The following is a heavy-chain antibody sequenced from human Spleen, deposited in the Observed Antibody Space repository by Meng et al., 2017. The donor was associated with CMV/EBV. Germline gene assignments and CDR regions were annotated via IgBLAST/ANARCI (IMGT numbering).Heavy chain of an antibody. J-gene: IGHJ4*02. CDR1: GASIKNYN. D-gene: IGHD3-16*01. CDR2: IQVIGHT. Sequence: QESGQVLVNPSGTLSLTCIVHGASIKNYNWNWVRPPAGQGLEWIGLIQVIGHTVYNPSLKSRVTVSLDASKSQFSLTLNSVTAADTATYYCAGSRPGGGACDYWGQGILVTVSS. V-gene: IGHV4-4*07. CDR3: AGSRPGGGACDY.